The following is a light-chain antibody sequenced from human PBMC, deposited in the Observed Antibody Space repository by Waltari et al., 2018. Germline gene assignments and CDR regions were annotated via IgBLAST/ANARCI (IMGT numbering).Light chain of an antibody. V-gene: IGLV3-25*03. Sequence: SYGLTQPPSVSVSPGQTARISCSGNTLSKHYSYWYQQKPGQAPVLVMYKDSERPSGIPERFSGSSSGTTVTLTISGVQAEDEADYYCQSADTSETYFFGTGTKVTVL. CDR1: TLSKHY. J-gene: IGLJ1*01. CDR2: KDS. CDR3: QSADTSETYF.